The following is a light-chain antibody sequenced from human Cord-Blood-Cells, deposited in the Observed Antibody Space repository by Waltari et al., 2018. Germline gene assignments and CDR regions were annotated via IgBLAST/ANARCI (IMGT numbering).Light chain of an antibody. CDR1: SSDVGGYNY. J-gene: IGLJ1*01. CDR3: SSYAGSNKDV. Sequence: QSALTQPPSASGSPGQSVTISCTGTSSDVGGYNYVSWYQQHQGKAPQLSIYEVSKRPSGVPARVSGFKSGNTASLTVSGLQAEDEADYYCSSYAGSNKDVFGTGTKVTV. V-gene: IGLV2-8*01. CDR2: EVS.